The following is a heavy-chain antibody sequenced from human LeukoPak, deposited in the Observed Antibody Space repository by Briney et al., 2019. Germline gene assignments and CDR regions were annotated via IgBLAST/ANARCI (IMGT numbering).Heavy chain of an antibody. J-gene: IGHJ4*02. CDR1: GGTFSSYA. CDR2: IIPIFGTA. D-gene: IGHD3-10*01. CDR3: ATALNGSGSYYNRGFDY. V-gene: IGHV1-69*13. Sequence: ASVKVSCKASGGTFSSYAISWVRQAPGQGLEWMGGIIPIFGTANYAQKFQGRVTITADESTSTAYMELSSLRSEDTAVYYCATALNGSGSYYNRGFDYWGQGTLVTVSS.